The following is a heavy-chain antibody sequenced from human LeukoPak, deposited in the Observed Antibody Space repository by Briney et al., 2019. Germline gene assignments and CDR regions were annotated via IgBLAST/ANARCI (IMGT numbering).Heavy chain of an antibody. CDR1: GFRFSSYW. J-gene: IGHJ4*02. D-gene: IGHD6-6*01. CDR3: ARGPNSNWSGLDF. Sequence: GGSLRLSCAASGFRFSSYWMSWVRQAPGKGLEWVANIKQDGSEKYYVDSVKGRFTVSRDNAKNTLYLQVNNLRAEDTAVYYCARGPNSNWSGLDFWGQGTLLTVSS. CDR2: IKQDGSEK. V-gene: IGHV3-7*01.